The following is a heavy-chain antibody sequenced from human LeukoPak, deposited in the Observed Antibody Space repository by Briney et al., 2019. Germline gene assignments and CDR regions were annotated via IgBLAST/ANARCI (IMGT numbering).Heavy chain of an antibody. D-gene: IGHD2-2*01. V-gene: IGHV4-34*01. Sequence: SETLSLTCAVYGGSFSGYYWSWIRQPPGKGLEWIGEINHRGSTNYNPSLKSRVTIPVDTSKNQFSLKVSSVTAADTAVYYCARGDCSSTICYSPMDVWGKGTTVTVSS. CDR2: INHRGST. J-gene: IGHJ6*03. CDR1: GGSFSGYY. CDR3: ARGDCSSTICYSPMDV.